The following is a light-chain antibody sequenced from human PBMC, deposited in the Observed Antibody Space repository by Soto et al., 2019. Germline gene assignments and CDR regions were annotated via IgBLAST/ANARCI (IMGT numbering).Light chain of an antibody. CDR2: AAS. Sequence: DIHMTQSPSSLSASVGDRVTITCRASQSISSFLNWYQQKPGKAPHLLIYAASSLRYGVPSRFRGSESGTEFTLTIISLQPEDFATYFCQQSYTTPWTFGQGTKVDIK. J-gene: IGKJ1*01. CDR3: QQSYTTPWT. CDR1: QSISSF. V-gene: IGKV1-39*01.